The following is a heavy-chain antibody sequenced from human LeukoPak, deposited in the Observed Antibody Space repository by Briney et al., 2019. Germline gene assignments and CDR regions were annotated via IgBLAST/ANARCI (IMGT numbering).Heavy chain of an antibody. J-gene: IGHJ4*02. V-gene: IGHV4-59*05. CDR3: ARTIVGYYFDY. CDR1: GFTFSSYSMN. CDR2: IYYSGST. Sequence: GSLRLSCAASGFTFSSYSMNWVRQAPGKGLEWIGSIYYSGSTYYNPSLKSPVTISVDPSKNQFSLKLSSVTAADTVVYYCARTIVGYYFDYWGQGILVTVSS. D-gene: IGHD1-26*01.